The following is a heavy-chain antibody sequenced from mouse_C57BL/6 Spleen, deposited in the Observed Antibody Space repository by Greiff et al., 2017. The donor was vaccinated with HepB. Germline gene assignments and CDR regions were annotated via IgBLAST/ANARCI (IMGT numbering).Heavy chain of an antibody. CDR1: GFTFSDYY. CDR2: INYDGSST. V-gene: IGHV5-16*01. CDR3: ARDRGYSAMDY. J-gene: IGHJ4*01. Sequence: EVKVVESEGGLVQPGSSMKLSCTASGFTFSDYYMAWVRQVPEKGLEWVANINYDGSSTYYLDSLKSRFIISRDNAKNILYLQMSSLKSEDTATYYCARDRGYSAMDYWGQGTSVTVSS. D-gene: IGHD2-14*01.